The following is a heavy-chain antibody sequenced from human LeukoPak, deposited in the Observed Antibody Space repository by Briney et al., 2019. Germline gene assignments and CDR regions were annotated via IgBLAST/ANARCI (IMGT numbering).Heavy chain of an antibody. CDR1: GFTFSTYS. D-gene: IGHD3-10*01. J-gene: IGHJ4*02. CDR2: ISSSSSTI. CDR3: ARNYYASGRYPVDC. V-gene: IGHV3-48*01. Sequence: HPGGSLRLSCAASGFTFSTYSMNWVRQAPGKGLEWVSYISSSSSTIYYADSVKGRFTISRDNAKNSLYLQMNSLRAEDTAVYYCARNYYASGRYPVDCWGQGTLVTVSS.